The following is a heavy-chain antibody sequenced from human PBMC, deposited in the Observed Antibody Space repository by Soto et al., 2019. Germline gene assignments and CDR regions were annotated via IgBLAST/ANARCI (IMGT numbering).Heavy chain of an antibody. CDR2: ISGSGGST. V-gene: IGHV3-23*01. D-gene: IGHD6-19*01. CDR3: AKVPVPNSGWYIDY. J-gene: IGHJ4*02. CDR1: GFTFSSYA. Sequence: EVQLLESGGGLVQPGGSLRLSCAASGFTFSSYAMSWVRQAPGKGLEWVSAISGSGGSTYYADSVKGRFTISRDNFKNTLYLQMNSLRAEDTAVYYCAKVPVPNSGWYIDYWGQGTLVTVSS.